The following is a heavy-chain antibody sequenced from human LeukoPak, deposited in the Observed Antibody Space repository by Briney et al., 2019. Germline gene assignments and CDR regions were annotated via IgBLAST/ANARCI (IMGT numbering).Heavy chain of an antibody. CDR2: ISYDGRNK. V-gene: IGHV3-30*18. CDR1: GFPFSNHG. Sequence: GRSLRLSCAAPGFPFSNHGMHWVRQAPGKGLEWVAVISYDGRNKYYADSVKGRFTISRDNSQNTLSLQMNSLRAEDTAVYYCVKDGDDSGWNYFDYWGQGTLVTVSS. CDR3: VKDGDDSGWNYFDY. J-gene: IGHJ4*02. D-gene: IGHD6-19*01.